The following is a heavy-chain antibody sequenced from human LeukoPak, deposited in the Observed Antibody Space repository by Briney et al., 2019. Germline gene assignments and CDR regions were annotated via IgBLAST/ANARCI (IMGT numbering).Heavy chain of an antibody. J-gene: IGHJ4*02. V-gene: IGHV3-23*01. CDR1: GFTFNTYA. CDR3: AKSPDVAGTGRFDY. Sequence: PGGSLRLSCAASGFTFNTYAMNWVRQAPGEGLEWVSTISGSGDSTYFADSVKGRFTISRDNSKNTLYLQMSSLRAEDTAVYYCAKSPDVAGTGRFDYWGQGTLVTVSS. D-gene: IGHD6-19*01. CDR2: ISGSGDST.